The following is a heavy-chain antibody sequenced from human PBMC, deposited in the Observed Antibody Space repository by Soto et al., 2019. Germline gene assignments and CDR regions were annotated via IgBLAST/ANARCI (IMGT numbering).Heavy chain of an antibody. D-gene: IGHD2-15*01. J-gene: IGHJ3*02. CDR2: ISGSGGST. CDR1: GFTFSSYA. CDR3: AKDTHSYCSGGSCYLGAFDI. Sequence: PGGSLRLSCAASGFTFSSYAMSWVRQAPGKGLEWVSAISGSGGSTYYADSVKGRFTISRDNSKNTLYLQMNSLRAEDTAVYYCAKDTHSYCSGGSCYLGAFDIWGQGTMVTVSS. V-gene: IGHV3-23*01.